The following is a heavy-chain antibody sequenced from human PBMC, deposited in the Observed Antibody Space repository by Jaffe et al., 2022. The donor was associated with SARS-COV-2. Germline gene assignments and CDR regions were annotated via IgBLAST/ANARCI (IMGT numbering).Heavy chain of an antibody. J-gene: IGHJ4*02. CDR3: ARDSRYRQDY. CDR2: IYSDGSNT. Sequence: EVQLVESGGGLVQPGGSLRLSCAASGFTFSDYWMHWVRQAPGKGLVWVSRIYSDGSNTIYADSVKGRFTISRDNAKNTLYLQMNSLRAEDTAVYYCARDSRYRQDYWGQGTLVTVSS. D-gene: IGHD3-16*02. CDR1: GFTFSDYW. V-gene: IGHV3-74*01.